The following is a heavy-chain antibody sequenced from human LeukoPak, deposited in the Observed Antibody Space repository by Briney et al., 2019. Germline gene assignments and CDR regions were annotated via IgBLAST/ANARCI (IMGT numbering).Heavy chain of an antibody. CDR1: GGSIVSSTSY. D-gene: IGHD4-23*01. CDR3: ARRDSSGGNPVPDY. J-gene: IGHJ4*02. CDR2: VFHSGTT. Sequence: PSETLSLTCTVSGGSIVSSTSYWGWIRQPPGKGLEWIGSVFHSGTTYYNPSLKSRISIFVDTSKNQFSLRLSSVTAADTAVYYCARRDSSGGNPVPDYWGQGTLFTVSS. V-gene: IGHV4-39*01.